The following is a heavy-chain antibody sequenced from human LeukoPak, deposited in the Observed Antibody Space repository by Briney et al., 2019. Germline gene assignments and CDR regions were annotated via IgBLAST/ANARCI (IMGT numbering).Heavy chain of an antibody. V-gene: IGHV4-61*02. Sequence: SETLSLTCTVSDDSISSGSYYWSWIRQPAGKGLEWIGRIYISGSTGYNPSLKSRVTISVDTSKKQSSLKLTSVTAADTAVYYCARGAAGTFDYWGQGTLVTVSS. CDR2: IYISGST. CDR3: ARGAAGTFDY. J-gene: IGHJ4*02. CDR1: DDSISSGSYY. D-gene: IGHD6-13*01.